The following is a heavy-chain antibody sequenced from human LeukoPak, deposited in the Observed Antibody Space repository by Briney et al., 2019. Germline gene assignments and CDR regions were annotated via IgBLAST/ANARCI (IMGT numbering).Heavy chain of an antibody. D-gene: IGHD3-10*01. CDR2: IYYSGST. CDR1: GGSISSYY. CDR3: ARLGSLWFGELLAFDY. V-gene: IGHV4-59*08. J-gene: IGHJ4*02. Sequence: PSETLSLTCTVSGGSISSYYWSWIRQPPGKGLEWIGYIYYSGSTNYNPSLKSRVTISVDTSKNQFSLKLSSVTAADTAVYYCARLGSLWFGELLAFDYWGQGTLVTVSS.